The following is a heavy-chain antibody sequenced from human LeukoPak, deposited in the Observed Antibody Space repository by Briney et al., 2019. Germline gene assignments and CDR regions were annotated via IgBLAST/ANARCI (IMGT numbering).Heavy chain of an antibody. V-gene: IGHV5-51*01. CDR2: IYPGDSDS. D-gene: IGHD5-24*01. CDR3: ARSCRDGYRDFDY. Sequence: GESLKISFKGSGYSFTSYWIGWVRQMSGKGLEWMGIIYPGDSDSRYSPSFQGQVTISAAKSISTAYLQWSSLQASDTAMYYCARSCRDGYRDFDYWGQGTLVTVSS. CDR1: GYSFTSYW. J-gene: IGHJ4*02.